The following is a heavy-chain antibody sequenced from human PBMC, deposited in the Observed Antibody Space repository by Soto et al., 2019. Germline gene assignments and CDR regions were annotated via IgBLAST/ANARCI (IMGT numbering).Heavy chain of an antibody. J-gene: IGHJ6*02. CDR3: ASSIRPGDFWRGYSDIQYYGMDG. D-gene: IGHD3-3*01. Sequence: GSRRLSCAASGFTLSDYCLSWIRQAPGKGLEWVSYISSSISYTNYADSVKGRFTISRDNAKNSLYLQMNSLRAEDTAVYYCASSIRPGDFWRGYSDIQYYGMDGWGYG. CDR2: ISSSISYT. V-gene: IGHV3-11*06. CDR1: GFTLSDYC.